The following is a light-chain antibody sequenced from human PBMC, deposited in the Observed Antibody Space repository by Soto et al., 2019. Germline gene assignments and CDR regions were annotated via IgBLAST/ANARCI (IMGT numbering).Light chain of an antibody. CDR3: CSYAGSSTPEMV. V-gene: IGLV2-23*01. CDR1: SSDVGSYNL. Sequence: QSALTQPASVSGSPGQSITISCTGTSSDVGSYNLVSWYQQHPGKAPNLMIYEGSKRPSGVSNRFSGSKSGNTASLTISGLQAEDEADYYCCSYAGSSTPEMVFGGGTKLTVL. J-gene: IGLJ2*01. CDR2: EGS.